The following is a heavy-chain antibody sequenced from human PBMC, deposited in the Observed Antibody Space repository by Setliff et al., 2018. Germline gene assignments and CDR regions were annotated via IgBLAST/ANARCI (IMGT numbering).Heavy chain of an antibody. Sequence: LTCTVSGGSITDENSWWAWIRQPAGKRPEWLGLIYIRGGTDYNPSLKSRVTISLDTSRNQFSLNLTSVTAADTAVYYCAVDHVTNIAESGYGYTRIDPWGQGIPVTVSS. J-gene: IGHJ5*02. CDR1: GGSITDENSW. CDR3: AVDHVTNIAESGYGYTRIDP. CDR2: IYIRGGT. V-gene: IGHV4-61*02. D-gene: IGHD6-19*01.